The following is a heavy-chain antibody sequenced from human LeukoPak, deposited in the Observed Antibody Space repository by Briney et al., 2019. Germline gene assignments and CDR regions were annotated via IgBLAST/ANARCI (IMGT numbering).Heavy chain of an antibody. CDR3: ARVATHYYFDY. V-gene: IGHV3-11*04. Sequence: GGSLRLSCAASGFTFSDYYMSWIRQAPGKGLEWASYISSSGSTIYYADSVKGRFTISRDNAKNSLYLQMNSLRAEDTAVYYCARVATHYYFDYWGQGTLVTVSS. D-gene: IGHD5-12*01. CDR2: ISSSGSTI. CDR1: GFTFSDYY. J-gene: IGHJ4*02.